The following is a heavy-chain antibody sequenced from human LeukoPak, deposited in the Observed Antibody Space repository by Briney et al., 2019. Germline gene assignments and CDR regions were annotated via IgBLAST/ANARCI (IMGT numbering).Heavy chain of an antibody. J-gene: IGHJ3*02. CDR1: GYTFTSYY. V-gene: IGHV1-46*01. D-gene: IGHD6-19*01. CDR3: ARDLYSGGWTGAFDI. CDR2: INPSGGST. Sequence: ASVKVSCKASGYTFTSYYMHWVRQAPGQGLEWMGIINPSGGSTSYAQTFQGRVTMTWDTSISTAYMELTRLTSDDTAVYSCARDLYSGGWTGAFDIWGQGTMVTVSS.